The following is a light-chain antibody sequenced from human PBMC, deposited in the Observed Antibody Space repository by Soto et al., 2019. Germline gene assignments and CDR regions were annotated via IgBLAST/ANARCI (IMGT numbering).Light chain of an antibody. CDR3: QQYYSYPPLT. Sequence: IQLTQSPSSLSASVGDRVTITCRASQGISSYLGWYQQKPGKAPKLLIYAASTLQSGVPSRFSGSGSGTDFTLTISCLQSEDFATYYCQQYYSYPPLTFGQGTRLEI. V-gene: IGKV1-9*01. CDR2: AAS. J-gene: IGKJ5*01. CDR1: QGISSY.